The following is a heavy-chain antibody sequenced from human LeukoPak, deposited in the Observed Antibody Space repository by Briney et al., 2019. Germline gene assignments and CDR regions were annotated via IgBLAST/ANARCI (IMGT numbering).Heavy chain of an antibody. CDR3: ARDVGSSSWYFDY. CDR2: INPSGGST. D-gene: IGHD6-13*01. V-gene: IGHV1-46*01. CDR1: GYTFTSYY. J-gene: IGHJ4*02. Sequence: ASVKVSCKASGYTFTSYYMYWVRQAPGQGLEWMGMINPSGGSTTYAQKFQGRVTMTRDTSTSTLYMELSSLRSEDTAVYYCARDVGSSSWYFDYWGRGTLVTVSS.